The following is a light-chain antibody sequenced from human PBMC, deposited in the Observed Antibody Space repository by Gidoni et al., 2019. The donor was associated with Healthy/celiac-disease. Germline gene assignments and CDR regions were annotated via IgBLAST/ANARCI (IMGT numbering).Light chain of an antibody. CDR1: QCFSSW. V-gene: IGKV1-12*01. J-gene: IGKJ2*01. Sequence: DIQITQTPSSVSASVGDRVTITCRASQCFSSWLAWYQQTPGKAPKLLLYAASSLQSGVPARFSGSGSGTDCSLTFCSLQPEDFATYYCQQANSFPHTFGQGTKLEIK. CDR2: AAS. CDR3: QQANSFPHT.